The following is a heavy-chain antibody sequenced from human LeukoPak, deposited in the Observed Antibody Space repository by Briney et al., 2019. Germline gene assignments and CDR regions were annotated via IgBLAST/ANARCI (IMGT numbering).Heavy chain of an antibody. V-gene: IGHV3-73*01. CDR1: GFTFSGSA. CDR3: AGGSGWYSPDY. D-gene: IGHD6-19*01. Sequence: AGGSLRLSCAASGFTFSGSAMHWVRQASGKGLEWVGLIRSTSNSYATAYAASVKGRFTISRDDSKNTAYLQMNSLKTEDTAVYYCAGGSGWYSPDYWGQGALGTVSS. CDR2: IRSTSNSYAT. J-gene: IGHJ4*02.